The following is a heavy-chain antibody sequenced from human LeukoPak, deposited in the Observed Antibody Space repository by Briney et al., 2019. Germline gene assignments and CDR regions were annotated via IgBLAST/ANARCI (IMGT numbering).Heavy chain of an antibody. J-gene: IGHJ6*03. CDR1: GFTFSSYE. V-gene: IGHV3-48*03. Sequence: PGGSLRLSCPASGFTFSSYEMNWVRQAPGKGLEWVSYISSSGSTKYYADSVKGRFTISRDNAKNSLYLQMNSLRAEDTAVYYCARVGPWVNPDYYYYYMDVWGKGTTVTVSS. CDR3: ARVGPWVNPDYYYYYMDV. D-gene: IGHD1-14*01. CDR2: ISSSGSTK.